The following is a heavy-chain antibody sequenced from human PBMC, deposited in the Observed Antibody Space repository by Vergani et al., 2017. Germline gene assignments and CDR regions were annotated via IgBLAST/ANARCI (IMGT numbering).Heavy chain of an antibody. D-gene: IGHD3-10*01. CDR2: IRRRSEHYAT. V-gene: IGHV3-73*01. J-gene: IGHJ4*02. CDR3: SAQTQSCHDY. CDR1: GFVFSESP. Sequence: EVQLMESGGGWAQPGGSLRLSCAASGFVFSESPIHWVRQVPGKGLEWLGHIRRRSEHYATAYGPSLIGRATISRDDSTNTAYRQLSSLGTDDPAIYFCSAQTQSCHDYWGQGALVAVSS.